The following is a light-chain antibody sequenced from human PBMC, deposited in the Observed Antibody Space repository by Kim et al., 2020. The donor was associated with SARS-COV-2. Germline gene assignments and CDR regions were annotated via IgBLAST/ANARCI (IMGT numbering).Light chain of an antibody. J-gene: IGLJ1*01. CDR2: YVN. Sequence: QSALTQPASVSGSPGQSITISCSGINSYYVSWYQQHPGAAPKVILYYVNHRPSGVSNRFSGSRSGDTASLTISGLQTEDEATYYCATYRPNDFDVFGTGTKVTVL. V-gene: IGLV2-14*03. CDR1: NSYY. CDR3: ATYRPNDFDV.